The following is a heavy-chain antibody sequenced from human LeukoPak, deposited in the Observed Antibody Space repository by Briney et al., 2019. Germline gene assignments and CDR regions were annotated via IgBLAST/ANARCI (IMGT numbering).Heavy chain of an antibody. V-gene: IGHV3-30*02. CDR2: IRFDGSNK. CDR1: GFTFSNYG. Sequence: GGSLRLSCAASGFTFSNYGMHWVRQAPGKGLEWVAFIRFDGSNKYYADSVKGRFTISRDNSKNTLYLQMNSLRAEDTAVYYCARWNRLRDVWGRGTTVTISS. J-gene: IGHJ6*04. D-gene: IGHD1-1*01. CDR3: ARWNRLRDV.